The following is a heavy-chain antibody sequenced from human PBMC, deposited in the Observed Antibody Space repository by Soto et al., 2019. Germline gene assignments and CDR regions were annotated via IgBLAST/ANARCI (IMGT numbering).Heavy chain of an antibody. D-gene: IGHD2-15*01. CDR3: ARSRDGVVDH. CDR1: GYSISSSNW. V-gene: IGHV4-28*01. CDR2: IYYSGST. J-gene: IGHJ4*02. Sequence: QVQLQESGPGLVKPSDTLSLTCAVSGYSISSSNWWGWIRQPPGKGLEWIGYIYYSGSTYYNPSLKSRVSMSVDTSKNQFSLKLSSTAVDTAVYYCARSRDGVVDHWGQGTLVTVSS.